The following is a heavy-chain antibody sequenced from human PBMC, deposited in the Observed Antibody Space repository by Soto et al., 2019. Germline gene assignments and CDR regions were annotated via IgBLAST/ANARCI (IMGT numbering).Heavy chain of an antibody. CDR2: INPKSGAT. CDR1: GYRFTGYG. Sequence: ASVKVSCKASGYRFTGYGLHWVRQAPGQGLQWMGWINPKSGATDYAQKFQGRVTMTREMSTNTAYLELSGLRSDDTAVYYCARVLGPWGDFLLSYYFDYWGQGTLVTVSS. V-gene: IGHV1-2*02. D-gene: IGHD2-15*01. J-gene: IGHJ4*02. CDR3: ARVLGPWGDFLLSYYFDY.